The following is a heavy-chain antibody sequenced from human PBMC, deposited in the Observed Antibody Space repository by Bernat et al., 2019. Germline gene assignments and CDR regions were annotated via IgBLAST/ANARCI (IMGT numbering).Heavy chain of an antibody. Sequence: QVQLVQSGAEVKKPGSSVKVSCKASGGTFSSYTISWVRQAPGQGLEWMGRIIPVLGIANYAQKFQGRVTITADKSTSTAYMELSSLRSEDTAVYYCARDRGYTGRWFDPWGQGTLVTVSS. CDR3: ARDRGYTGRWFDP. D-gene: IGHD6-13*01. V-gene: IGHV1-69*08. J-gene: IGHJ5*02. CDR2: IIPVLGIA. CDR1: GGTFSSYT.